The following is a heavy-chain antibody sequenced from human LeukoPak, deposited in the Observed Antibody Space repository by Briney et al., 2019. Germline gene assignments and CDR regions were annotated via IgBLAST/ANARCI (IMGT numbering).Heavy chain of an antibody. V-gene: IGHV4-59*01. D-gene: IGHD3-22*01. CDR1: GGSISSYY. Sequence: PSETLSLTCTVSGGSISSYYWSWIRQPPGKGLEWIGYIYYSGSTNYNPSLKSRATISVDTSKNQFSLKLSSVTAADTAVYYCARVRVYDSSGYYNYYHYMDVWGKGTTVTVSS. CDR2: IYYSGST. CDR3: ARVRVYDSSGYYNYYHYMDV. J-gene: IGHJ6*03.